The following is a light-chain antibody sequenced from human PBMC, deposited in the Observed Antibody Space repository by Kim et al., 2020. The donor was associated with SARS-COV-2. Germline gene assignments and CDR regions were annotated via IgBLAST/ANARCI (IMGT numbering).Light chain of an antibody. V-gene: IGKV1-39*01. CDR2: AAS. J-gene: IGKJ2*01. Sequence: SASVEERVTITCRASQSISNYLNWYQQKPGRAPNLLIYAASKLQSGVSSRFSGSGSGTDFTLTITSLQPEDFATYYCQQSHSTLYTFGQGTKLEI. CDR3: QQSHSTLYT. CDR1: QSISNY.